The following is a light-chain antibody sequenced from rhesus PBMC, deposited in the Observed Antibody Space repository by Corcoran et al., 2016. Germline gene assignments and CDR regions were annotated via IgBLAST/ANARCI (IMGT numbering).Light chain of an antibody. CDR2: KAS. Sequence: DIQMTQSPSSLSASVGDRVTITCRASENVNNYLNWYQQKPGKAPKVLIYKASTLEIGVPSRFSGSGSGTDYTFTISSLQSEDVATYYCQHNYGTPYSFGQGTKVEIK. CDR3: QHNYGTPYS. J-gene: IGKJ2*01. V-gene: IGKV1-74*01. CDR1: ENVNNY.